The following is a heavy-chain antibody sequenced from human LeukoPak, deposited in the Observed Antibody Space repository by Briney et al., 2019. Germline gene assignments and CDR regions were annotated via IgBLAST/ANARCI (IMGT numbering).Heavy chain of an antibody. J-gene: IGHJ6*02. CDR2: ISAYNGNT. Sequence: ASVKVSCKASGGTFSSYAISWVRQAPGQGLEWMGWISAYNGNTNYAQKLQGRVTMTTDTSTSTAYMELRSLRSDDTAVYYCASCKDGSGSYYNFYYGMDVWGQGTTVTVSS. V-gene: IGHV1-18*01. D-gene: IGHD3-10*01. CDR1: GGTFSSYA. CDR3: ASCKDGSGSYYNFYYGMDV.